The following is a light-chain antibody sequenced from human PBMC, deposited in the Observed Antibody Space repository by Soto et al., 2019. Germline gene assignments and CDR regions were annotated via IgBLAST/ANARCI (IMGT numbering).Light chain of an antibody. CDR3: GSYTITSTLMI. J-gene: IGLJ2*01. CDR1: PSDIGAYNY. CDR2: DVT. Sequence: QSVLTQPASVSGSPGQSITISCSGTPSDIGAYNYVSWYHHLPGKAPEVIIYDVTNRPSGVSSRFSGSKSGTTASLTISGLQAEDEANYYCGSYTITSTLMIFGGGTQLTVL. V-gene: IGLV2-14*03.